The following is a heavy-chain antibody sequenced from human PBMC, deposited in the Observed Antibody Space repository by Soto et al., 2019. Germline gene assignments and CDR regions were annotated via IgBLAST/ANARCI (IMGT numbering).Heavy chain of an antibody. V-gene: IGHV3-30-3*01. Sequence: QVQLVDSGGGVVQPGRSLRLSCTTSGFLFNTYAMHWVRQAPGKGLEWVAVMSHDGSRTYYADSVKGRFTISRDNSKNTLYLKMNSLRTEDTAVYYCARPGSGYDILTGQYFYYYHAMDVWGQGTTVTVSS. CDR3: ARPGSGYDILTGQYFYYYHAMDV. CDR1: GFLFNTYA. J-gene: IGHJ6*02. CDR2: MSHDGSRT. D-gene: IGHD3-9*01.